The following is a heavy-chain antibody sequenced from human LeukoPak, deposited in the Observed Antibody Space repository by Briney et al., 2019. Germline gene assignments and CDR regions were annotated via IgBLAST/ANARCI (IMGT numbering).Heavy chain of an antibody. V-gene: IGHV1-18*01. CDR3: ARALSRGYSGYDYGLGY. J-gene: IGHJ4*02. CDR1: GYTFINYG. CDR2: ISASNGNT. Sequence: ASVTVSCKASGYTFINYGVTWVRQAPGQGLEWMGWISASNGNTNYAQKLQGRVTMTTETSTSTACMELRSLRSDDTAVYYCARALSRGYSGYDYGLGYWGQGTLVTVSS. D-gene: IGHD5-12*01.